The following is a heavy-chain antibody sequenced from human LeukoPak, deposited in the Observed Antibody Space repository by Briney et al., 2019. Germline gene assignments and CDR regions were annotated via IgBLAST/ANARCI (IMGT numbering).Heavy chain of an antibody. CDR1: GGSISSYY. CDR3: ATGVGGYGSDAFDI. Sequence: SETLSLTCTVSGGSISSYYWGWIRQPAGKGLEWIGRIYTSGSTNYNPSLKSRVTMSVDTSKNQFSLKLSSVTAADTAVYYCATGVGGYGSDAFDIWGQGTMVTVSS. J-gene: IGHJ3*02. V-gene: IGHV4-4*07. CDR2: IYTSGST. D-gene: IGHD5-12*01.